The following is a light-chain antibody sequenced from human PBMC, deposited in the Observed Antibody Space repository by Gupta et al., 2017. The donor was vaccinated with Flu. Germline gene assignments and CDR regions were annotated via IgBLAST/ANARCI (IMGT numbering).Light chain of an antibody. CDR3: QQDSDRPPWT. CDR1: QSISNN. CDR2: NSY. J-gene: IGKJ1*01. V-gene: IGKV3-15*01. Sequence: EIMLTHSPATLSVSLGERVTFSCRASQSISNNLAWYQQKPGQPPRLLIYNSYTRATDIPARFSGGGSGTDFTLTINSLRSEDFAVYYCQQDSDRPPWTFGQGTKVDIK.